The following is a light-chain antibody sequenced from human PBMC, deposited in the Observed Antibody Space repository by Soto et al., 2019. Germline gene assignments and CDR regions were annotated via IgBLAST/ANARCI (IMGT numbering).Light chain of an antibody. CDR2: EVS. CDR3: NSYTSSRTRV. V-gene: IGLV2-14*01. CDR1: SSDVGGYNY. J-gene: IGLJ3*02. Sequence: QSALTQPASVSGSPGQSITISCTGTSSDVGGYNYVSWYQQHPGKAPKLMIYEVSNRPSGVSNRFSGSKSGNTASLTISGLQAEDEADYYCNSYTSSRTRVFGGGTKVTVL.